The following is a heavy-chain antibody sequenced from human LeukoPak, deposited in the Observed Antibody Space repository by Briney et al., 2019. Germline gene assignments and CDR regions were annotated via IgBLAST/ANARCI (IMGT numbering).Heavy chain of an antibody. Sequence: GGSLRLSCAASGFTFSTYGMNWVRQAPGKGLEWVSAISAGGGNTYYADSVKGRFTISRDNAQNSLYLQMNSLRAEDTAVYYCARTETTFDYWGQGTLVTVSS. CDR3: ARTETTFDY. D-gene: IGHD1-7*01. CDR2: ISAGGGNT. CDR1: GFTFSTYG. V-gene: IGHV3-23*01. J-gene: IGHJ4*02.